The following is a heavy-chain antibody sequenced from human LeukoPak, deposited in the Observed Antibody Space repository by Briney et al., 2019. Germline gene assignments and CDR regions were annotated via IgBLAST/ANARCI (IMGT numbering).Heavy chain of an antibody. CDR2: IKQDGGET. CDR3: ARGGSLYSGSYWPSPFYNWFDP. CDR1: GFTFSSYW. V-gene: IGHV3-7*01. Sequence: GGSLRLSCAASGFTFSSYWMSWVRQAPGKGLEWVANIKQDGGETFYVDSVKDRFTISRDNAKNSLYLQMNSLRAEDTAVYYCARGGSLYSGSYWPSPFYNWFDPWGQGTLVTVSS. J-gene: IGHJ5*02. D-gene: IGHD1-26*01.